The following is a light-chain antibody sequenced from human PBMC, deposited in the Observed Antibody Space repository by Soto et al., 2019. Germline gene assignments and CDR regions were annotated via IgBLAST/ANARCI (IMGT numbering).Light chain of an antibody. CDR2: GAS. CDR3: QQYNKWPPIT. J-gene: IGKJ5*01. CDR1: QSVSSN. V-gene: IGKV3-15*01. Sequence: EIVMTQSPATVSVSPGERATLSCRASQSVSSNLAWYQQTPGQAPRLLIYGASTRATGIPARFSGSGSGTEFTLTISSLQSEDFAIYYCQQYNKWPPITFGQGTRLEI.